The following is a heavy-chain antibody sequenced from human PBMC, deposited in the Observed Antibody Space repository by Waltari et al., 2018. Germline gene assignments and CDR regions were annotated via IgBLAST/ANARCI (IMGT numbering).Heavy chain of an antibody. V-gene: IGHV1-2*02. CDR1: GYTFTGYY. D-gene: IGHD3-10*01. CDR2: SNPNRGGT. J-gene: IGHJ4*02. Sequence: QVQLVQSGAEVKKPGASVKVSCKASGYTFTGYYMHWVRQAPGQGLEWMGWSNPNRGGTNYEQKFQGRVTMTRDTSISTAYMELSRLRSDDTAVYYGARVRGSGSLTQNLFDYWGQGTLVTVSS. CDR3: ARVRGSGSLTQNLFDY.